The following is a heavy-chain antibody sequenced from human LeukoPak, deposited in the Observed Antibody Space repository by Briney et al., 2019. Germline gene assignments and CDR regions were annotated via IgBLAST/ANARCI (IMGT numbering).Heavy chain of an antibody. V-gene: IGHV4-59*01. CDR3: ARARAAGLFDY. D-gene: IGHD6-13*01. CDR2: ISYSGST. Sequence: SETLSLTCTVSGGSIRNYYWSWIRQPPGKGLEWFGYISYSGSTNYNPSLKSRVTISVDTSKNQFSLKLSSVTAADTAVYYCARARAAGLFDYWGQGTLVTVSS. J-gene: IGHJ4*02. CDR1: GGSIRNYY.